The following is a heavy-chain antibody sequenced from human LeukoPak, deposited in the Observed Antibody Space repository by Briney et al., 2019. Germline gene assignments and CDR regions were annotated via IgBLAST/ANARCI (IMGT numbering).Heavy chain of an antibody. D-gene: IGHD6-13*01. V-gene: IGHV7-4-1*02. CDR2: INTNTGNP. J-gene: IGHJ4*02. CDR1: RYTFTGYY. CDR3: AILPGIAAAGSLAYFDY. Sequence: ASVKVSCKASRYTFTGYYMHWVRQAPGQGLEWMGWINTNTGNPTYAQGFTGRFVFSLDTSVSTAYLQISSLKAEDTAVYYCAILPGIAAAGSLAYFDYWGQGTLVTVSS.